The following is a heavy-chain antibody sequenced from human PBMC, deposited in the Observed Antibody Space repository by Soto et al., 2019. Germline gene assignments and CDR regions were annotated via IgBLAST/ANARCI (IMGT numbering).Heavy chain of an antibody. CDR3: AREGGLLDD. CDR1: GYTFISYA. J-gene: IGHJ4*02. CDR2: VNPATGHT. Sequence: QVQLVQSGAEERKPGASVKLSCRASGYTFISYAIHWVRQAPGQRLEWMGWVNPATGHTEYSQKFQGRVTITRDTSAKTGYMELSSLRSEDTAVSYCAREGGLLDDWGQGTLVTVSS. V-gene: IGHV1-3*05.